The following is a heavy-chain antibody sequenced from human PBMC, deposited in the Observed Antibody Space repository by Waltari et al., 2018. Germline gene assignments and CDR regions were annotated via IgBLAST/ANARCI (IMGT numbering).Heavy chain of an antibody. D-gene: IGHD3-10*01. CDR1: GGSISSSSYY. CDR3: ASRAITRVRGDNDAFDI. V-gene: IGHV4-39*01. CDR2: IDYSGST. Sequence: QLQLQESGPGLVKPSETLSLTCTVSGGSISSSSYYWGWIRQPPGKGLEWIGSIDYSGSTYYNPSLKSRGTISEETSKNQFSLKLSAVTAADTAVYYGASRAITRVRGDNDAFDIWGQGTMVIVSS. J-gene: IGHJ3*02.